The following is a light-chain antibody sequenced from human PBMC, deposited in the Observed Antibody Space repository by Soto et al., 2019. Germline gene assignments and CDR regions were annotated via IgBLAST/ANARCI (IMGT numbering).Light chain of an antibody. Sequence: EIVLTQSPATLSLSPGERATLSCRASQSVSSYLAWYQQKPAPAPRLLIYDASNRATGIPARFSGSGSGTDFTLTISSLEPEDFAVYYCQQRSNWPTTFGQGTKLEIK. CDR3: QQRSNWPTT. CDR1: QSVSSY. J-gene: IGKJ2*01. V-gene: IGKV3-11*01. CDR2: DAS.